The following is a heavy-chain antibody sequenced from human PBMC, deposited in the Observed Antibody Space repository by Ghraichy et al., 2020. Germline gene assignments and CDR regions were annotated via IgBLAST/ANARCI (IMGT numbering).Heavy chain of an antibody. D-gene: IGHD1-1*01. CDR3: AASGKYRNSAAVP. V-gene: IGHV3-43*02. CDR1: GFTFEDYA. Sequence: GSLRLSCVASGFTFEDYAMHWVRQAPGKGLEWVSLIAGDGGSTHYADHVKGRFTISRDNRQKSLFLQMNSLRTEDTAFYYCAASGKYRNSAAVPWGQGALVTVSS. CDR2: IAGDGGST. J-gene: IGHJ4*02.